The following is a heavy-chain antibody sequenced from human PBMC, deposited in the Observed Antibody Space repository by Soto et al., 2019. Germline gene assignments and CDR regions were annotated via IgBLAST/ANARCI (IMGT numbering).Heavy chain of an antibody. D-gene: IGHD6-19*01. Sequence: QVQLVQSGAEVKKPGASVKVSCKASGYTFISYGISWVRQAPGQGLEWMGWISAYNGNTNYAQKLQGRVTMTTDTSTSTAYREMRSLRSDDTAVYYCARETAVTGADYWGQGTLVTVSS. CDR2: ISAYNGNT. V-gene: IGHV1-18*01. CDR1: GYTFISYG. J-gene: IGHJ4*02. CDR3: ARETAVTGADY.